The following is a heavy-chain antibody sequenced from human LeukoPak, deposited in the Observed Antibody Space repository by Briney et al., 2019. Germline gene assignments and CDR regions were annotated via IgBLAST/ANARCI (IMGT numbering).Heavy chain of an antibody. V-gene: IGHV4-4*07. CDR1: GGSIKNNY. D-gene: IGHD2-8*01. Sequence: PSETLSLTCIVSGGSIKNNYWSWIRQPAGKGLEWIGRKHPTGSANYNPSLKSRITMSIDTSKNQFSLKLNSVTAADTAVYYCARGAQGSNDHVFDNWGQGTPVTVST. J-gene: IGHJ4*02. CDR2: KHPTGSA. CDR3: ARGAQGSNDHVFDN.